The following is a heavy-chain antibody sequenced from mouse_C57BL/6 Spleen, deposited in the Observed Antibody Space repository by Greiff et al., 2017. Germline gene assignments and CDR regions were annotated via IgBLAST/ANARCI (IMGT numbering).Heavy chain of an antibody. CDR1: GYAFSSSW. D-gene: IGHD3-1*01. Sequence: QVQLQQSGPELVKPGASVKISCKASGYAFSSSWMNWVKQRPGKGLEWIGRIYPGDGDTNYNGKFKGKDTLTADKSSSTAYMQLSSLTSEDSAVYFCARELGYYAMDYWGQGTSVTVSS. CDR3: ARELGYYAMDY. V-gene: IGHV1-82*01. J-gene: IGHJ4*01. CDR2: IYPGDGDT.